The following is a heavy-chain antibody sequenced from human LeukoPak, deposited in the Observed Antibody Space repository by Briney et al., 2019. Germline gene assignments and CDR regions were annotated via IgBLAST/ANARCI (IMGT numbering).Heavy chain of an antibody. Sequence: ASVKVSCKASGYTFSSYAMHWVRQAPGQRLEWMGWSDAGNGYTKYSQEFQGRVTITRDTSASTAYMELSSLRSEDMAVYYCARGQGYLIDYWSQGTLVTVSS. CDR2: SDAGNGYT. J-gene: IGHJ4*02. V-gene: IGHV1-3*02. CDR1: GYTFSSYA. D-gene: IGHD2-15*01. CDR3: ARGQGYLIDY.